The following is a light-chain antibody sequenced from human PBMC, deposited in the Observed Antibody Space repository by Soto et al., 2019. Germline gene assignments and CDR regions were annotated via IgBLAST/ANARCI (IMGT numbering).Light chain of an antibody. CDR1: QSVSSN. Sequence: EIVMTQSPATLSVSPGERATLSCRASQSVSSNLAWYKQEPGQAPRLLIYGASTRATGIPARFSGSGSGTEFTLTISSLQSEDFAVDYCQQYNNWPTFGQGTRLEIK. V-gene: IGKV3-15*01. CDR3: QQYNNWPT. CDR2: GAS. J-gene: IGKJ5*01.